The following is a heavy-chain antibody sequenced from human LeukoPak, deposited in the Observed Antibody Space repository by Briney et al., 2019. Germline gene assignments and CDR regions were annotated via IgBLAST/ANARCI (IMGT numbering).Heavy chain of an antibody. D-gene: IGHD2-2*01. CDR2: IKQDGSEK. CDR3: ARDRGYCSSTSCYNWFDP. V-gene: IGHV3-7*01. Sequence: PGGSLRLSCAASGFTFSSYWMSWVRQAPGKGLEWVANIKQDGSEKYYVDSVKGRFTISRDNAENSLYLQMNSLRAEDTAVYYCARDRGYCSSTSCYNWFDPWGQGTLVTVSS. CDR1: GFTFSSYW. J-gene: IGHJ5*02.